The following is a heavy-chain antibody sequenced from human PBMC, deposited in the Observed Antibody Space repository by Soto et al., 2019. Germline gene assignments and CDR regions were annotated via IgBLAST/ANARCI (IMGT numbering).Heavy chain of an antibody. CDR1: GFTFSSYW. CDR2: IKQDGSEK. D-gene: IGHD2-2*01. J-gene: IGHJ3*02. Sequence: GGSLRLSCAASGFTFSSYWMSWARQAPGKGLEWVANIKQDGSEKYYVDSVKGRFTISRDNAKNSLYLQMNSLRAEDTAVYYCARGGVIVVVPAARDAFDIWGQGTMVTVSS. V-gene: IGHV3-7*01. CDR3: ARGGVIVVVPAARDAFDI.